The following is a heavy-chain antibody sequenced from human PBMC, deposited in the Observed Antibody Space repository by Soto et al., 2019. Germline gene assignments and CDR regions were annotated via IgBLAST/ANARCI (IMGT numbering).Heavy chain of an antibody. V-gene: IGHV4-34*01. CDR2: ISHSGST. CDR1: GGSFNGYH. Sequence: SETLSLTCAVYGGSFNGYHWSWIRQPPGKGLEWIGEISHSGSTDYNPSLKRRVTISVDTSKNQFSLRVTSVTAADTAVYYCARGGDDYDYGVDVWGQGTTVTVSS. J-gene: IGHJ6*02. D-gene: IGHD3-16*01. CDR3: ARGGDDYDYGVDV.